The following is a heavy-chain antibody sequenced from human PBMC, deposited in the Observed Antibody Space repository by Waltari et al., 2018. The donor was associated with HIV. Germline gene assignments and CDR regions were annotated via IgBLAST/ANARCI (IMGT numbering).Heavy chain of an antibody. D-gene: IGHD3-3*01. J-gene: IGHJ4*02. Sequence: QVRLVESGGGVVPPGGSLRLPCQASGFPFSGYGLHCVRQAPGKGLEWVAFIRHDDSNRYYRDSVKGRFTISRDNSKNTVDLQMNNLKAEDTAVYYCGKDSNYFYDSTGYYCDFWGQGTLVTVSS. CDR2: IRHDDSNR. CDR1: GFPFSGYG. CDR3: GKDSNYFYDSTGYYCDF. V-gene: IGHV3-30*02.